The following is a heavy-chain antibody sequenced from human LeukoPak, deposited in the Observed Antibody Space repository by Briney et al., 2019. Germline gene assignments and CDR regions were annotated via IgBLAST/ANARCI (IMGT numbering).Heavy chain of an antibody. D-gene: IGHD3-22*01. V-gene: IGHV4-61*02. Sequence: PSETLSLTCTASGGSISSGSYYWSWIRQPAGTGLEWIGRIYTSGSTNYNPSLKSRVTISVDTSKNQFSLKLSSVTAADTAVYYCARDSQDSSGYLVHFDYWGQGTLVTVSS. CDR3: ARDSQDSSGYLVHFDY. CDR1: GGSISSGSYY. CDR2: IYTSGST. J-gene: IGHJ4*02.